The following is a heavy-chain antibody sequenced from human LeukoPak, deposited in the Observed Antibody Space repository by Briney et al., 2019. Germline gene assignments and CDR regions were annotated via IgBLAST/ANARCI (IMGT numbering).Heavy chain of an antibody. CDR3: ARGSQLRFSIEGYMDV. CDR2: ISSSSSTI. J-gene: IGHJ6*03. CDR1: GFTFSSYS. D-gene: IGHD3-3*01. V-gene: IGHV3-48*01. Sequence: AGGSLRLSCAASGFTFSSYSMNWVRQAPGKGLEWVSYISSSSSTIYYADSVKGRYTISRDNAKNSLYLQMNSLRAEDTAVYYCARGSQLRFSIEGYMDVWGKGTTVTVSS.